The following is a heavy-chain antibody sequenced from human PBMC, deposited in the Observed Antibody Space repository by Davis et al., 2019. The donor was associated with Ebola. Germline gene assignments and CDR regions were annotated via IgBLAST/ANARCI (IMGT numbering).Heavy chain of an antibody. CDR1: GYSFPTYG. J-gene: IGHJ4*02. CDR2: ISANNGKT. CDR3: ASSLSWELHLEY. V-gene: IGHV1-18*04. D-gene: IGHD1-26*01. Sequence: ASVKVSCKASGYSFPTYGINWVRQAPGQGLEWVGWISANNGKTNYAEKLQGRVTLTTDKSTSTVFMELRSLRSDDTAVYYCASSLSWELHLEYWGQGTLVTVSS.